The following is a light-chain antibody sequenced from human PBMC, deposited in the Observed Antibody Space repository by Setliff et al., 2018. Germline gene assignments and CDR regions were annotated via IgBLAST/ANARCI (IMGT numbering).Light chain of an antibody. CDR2: DVT. CDR1: GTYNY. V-gene: IGLV2-14*03. Sequence: QSALAQPASVSGSPGQSITISCTGTGTYNYVSWYQQHPGKAPQLIIYDVTNRPSGVSNRFSASKSGNTASLTISGLQPEDDADYYCSSYTSNSTYVFGTGT. J-gene: IGLJ1*01. CDR3: SSYTSNSTYV.